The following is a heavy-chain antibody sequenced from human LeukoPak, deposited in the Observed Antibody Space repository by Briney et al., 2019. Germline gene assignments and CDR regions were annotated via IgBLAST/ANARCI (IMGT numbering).Heavy chain of an antibody. V-gene: IGHV1-2*02. D-gene: IGHD2/OR15-2a*01. CDR1: GYTFTDYY. J-gene: IGHJ4*02. CDR2: INPNSGGT. CDR3: ARDASTTSLLSGCDH. Sequence: GASVKVSCKASGYTFTDYYMHWVRQAPGQGLEWIGRINPNSGGTDYAQKFQGRVTMTRDTSINTLYTGLSRLTSDDTAVYYCARDASTTSLLSGCDHWGQGTLVTASS.